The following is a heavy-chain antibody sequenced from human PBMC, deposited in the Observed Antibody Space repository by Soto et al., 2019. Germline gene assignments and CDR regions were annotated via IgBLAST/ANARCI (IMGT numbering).Heavy chain of an antibody. CDR2: ISHTDRLT. V-gene: IGHV3-48*03. CDR3: ARDTGRASADL. Sequence: EVQLAESGGDLVQPGGSLRLSCVGSGFTFSYYEMNWVRQAPGKGLERVAFISHTDRLTHYPDSVKGRFTFSRDNAQNSLYLEMTSLSVEDTGVYYCARDTGRASADLWGQGTLVTVSS. D-gene: IGHD6-13*01. J-gene: IGHJ5*02. CDR1: GFTFSYYE.